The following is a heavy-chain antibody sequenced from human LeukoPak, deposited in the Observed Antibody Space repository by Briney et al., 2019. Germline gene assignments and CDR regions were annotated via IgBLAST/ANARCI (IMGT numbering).Heavy chain of an antibody. CDR3: AAADWESFYFDS. CDR1: GGSVSRGGYY. V-gene: IGHV4-31*03. Sequence: SETLSLTCTVSGGSVSRGGYYWNWIRQHPGKGLEWIGFTSYSEGTYYNPSLMSRITISVDISQNQFSLKMRDVTAADTAVYFCAAADWESFYFDSWGQGALVAVSS. J-gene: IGHJ4*02. CDR2: TSYSEGT. D-gene: IGHD1-26*01.